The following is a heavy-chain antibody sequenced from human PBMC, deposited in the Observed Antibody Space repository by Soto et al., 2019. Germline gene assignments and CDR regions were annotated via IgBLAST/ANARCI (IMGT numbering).Heavy chain of an antibody. CDR1: GYTFTNYG. Sequence: GASVKVSCKTSGYTFTNYGFSWVRRAPGQGLERMGWISAYNGDTNYAQNFQGRVFMTTDTSTRTAYMELRSLRSDDTAVYYCARDRGFYDSSNYRFDYWGQGTLVTVSS. D-gene: IGHD3-22*01. V-gene: IGHV1-18*04. CDR2: ISAYNGDT. CDR3: ARDRGFYDSSNYRFDY. J-gene: IGHJ4*02.